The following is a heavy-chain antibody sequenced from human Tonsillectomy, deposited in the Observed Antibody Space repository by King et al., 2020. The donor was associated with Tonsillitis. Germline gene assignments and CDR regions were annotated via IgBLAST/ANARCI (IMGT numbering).Heavy chain of an antibody. J-gene: IGHJ6*03. D-gene: IGHD5-12*01. CDR2: ISSSGRYI. V-gene: IGHV3-21*01. CDR3: ARGGGFSGYAYMDV. CDR1: GFTFSSYS. Sequence: VQLVESGGGLVKPGGSLRLSCAASGFTFSSYSMNWVRQAPGKGLEWVSCISSSGRYIYYAASVKGRFTISRDSAKNSLYLQMTSLRAEDTAVYYCARGGGFSGYAYMDVWGKGTTATVPS.